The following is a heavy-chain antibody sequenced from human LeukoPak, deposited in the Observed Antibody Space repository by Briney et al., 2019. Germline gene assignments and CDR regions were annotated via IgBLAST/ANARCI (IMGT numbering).Heavy chain of an antibody. CDR3: ASRSGGFDY. CDR1: GFTFSHDA. J-gene: IGHJ4*02. V-gene: IGHV3-30-3*01. CDR2: ISRDGTIK. Sequence: GGSLRLSCAASGFTFSHDAMHWVRQAPGKGLEWVAVISRDGTIKYYADYVKGRFTISRDNSKHTLYLEIDSLRPEDTAVFYCASRSGGFDYWGQGTLVTISS. D-gene: IGHD2-15*01.